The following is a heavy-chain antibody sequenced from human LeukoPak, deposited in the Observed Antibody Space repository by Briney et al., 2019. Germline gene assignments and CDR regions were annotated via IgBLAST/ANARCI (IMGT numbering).Heavy chain of an antibody. J-gene: IGHJ5*02. D-gene: IGHD3-16*01. CDR2: MYPDGSDT. V-gene: IGHV5-51*01. CDR3: ARQSRRVAGGLDP. Sequence: GESLKISCKASGYSFTTNWIAWVRQMPGKGLEWMGVMYPDGSDTKYSPSFQGQVTITADTSISTAYMQWSSLKASDTAMYYCARQSRRVAGGLDPWGQGTLVTVSS. CDR1: GYSFTTNW.